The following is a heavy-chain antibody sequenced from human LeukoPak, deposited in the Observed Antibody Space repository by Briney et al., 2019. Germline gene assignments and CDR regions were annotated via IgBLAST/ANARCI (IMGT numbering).Heavy chain of an antibody. Sequence: ASVKVSCKASGYTFARHYMHWVRQAPGQGLEWMGIINPSGGSTTYAQKFQGRVTMTRDTSTSTVYMELSSLRSEDTAVYYCGRVNCGGDCQSWYFDLWGRGTLVTVSS. J-gene: IGHJ2*01. CDR1: GYTFARHY. V-gene: IGHV1-46*01. CDR2: INPSGGST. CDR3: GRVNCGGDCQSWYFDL. D-gene: IGHD2-21*02.